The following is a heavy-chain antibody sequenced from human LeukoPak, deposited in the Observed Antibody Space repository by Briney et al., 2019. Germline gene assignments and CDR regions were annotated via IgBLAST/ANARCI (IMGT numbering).Heavy chain of an antibody. CDR3: AKDIRELLPGYYFDY. CDR1: GFTFDDYA. Sequence: GWSLRLSCAASGFTFDDYAMHWVRQAPGKGLEWVSGISWNSGSIGYADSVKGRFTISRDNAKNSLYLQMNSLRAEDTALYYCAKDIRELLPGYYFDYWGQGTLVTVSS. CDR2: ISWNSGSI. J-gene: IGHJ4*02. V-gene: IGHV3-9*01. D-gene: IGHD1-26*01.